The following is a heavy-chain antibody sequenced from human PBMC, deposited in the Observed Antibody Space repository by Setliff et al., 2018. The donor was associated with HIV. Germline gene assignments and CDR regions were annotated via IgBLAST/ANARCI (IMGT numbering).Heavy chain of an antibody. CDR2: IYYSGSN. CDR1: GASISSHY. J-gene: IGHJ3*02. CDR3: ARRLEYPDSFYI. D-gene: IGHD2-2*02. Sequence: SETLSLTCTVSGASISSHYWGWNRQPHGKGLEWIGYIYYSGSNNYNTSLKSRVTISVDTSKKQFSLEWSSVTDADTAVYYCARRLEYPDSFYIWGQGTMVTVSS. V-gene: IGHV4-59*11.